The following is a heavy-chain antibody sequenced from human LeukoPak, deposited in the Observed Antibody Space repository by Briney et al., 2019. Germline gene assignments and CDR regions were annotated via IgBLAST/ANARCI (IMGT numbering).Heavy chain of an antibody. J-gene: IGHJ3*02. V-gene: IGHV3-30-3*01. CDR3: AGDSGHDAFDI. D-gene: IGHD1-26*01. CDR1: GFIFSSYA. CDR2: ISYDGSNK. Sequence: GGSLRLSCAASGFIFSSYAMHWVRQAPGKGLEWVAVISYDGSNKYYADSVKGRFTISRDNSKNTLYLQMNSLRAEDTAVYYCAGDSGHDAFDIWGQGTMVTVSS.